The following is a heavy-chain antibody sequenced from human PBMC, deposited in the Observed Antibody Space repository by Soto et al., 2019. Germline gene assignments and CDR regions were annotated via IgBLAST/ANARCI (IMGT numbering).Heavy chain of an antibody. J-gene: IGHJ4*02. D-gene: IGHD2-21*02. CDR1: GYTLTSYY. CDR2: INPSGGST. CDR3: ARSLSYDSGLLLVGYFDY. Sequence: ASVKVSCKASGYTLTSYYMHWVRQAPGQGLEWMGIINPSGGSTSYAQKFQGRVTMTRDTSTSTVYMELSSLRSEDTAVYYCARSLSYDSGLLLVGYFDYWGQGTLVTVSS. V-gene: IGHV1-46*01.